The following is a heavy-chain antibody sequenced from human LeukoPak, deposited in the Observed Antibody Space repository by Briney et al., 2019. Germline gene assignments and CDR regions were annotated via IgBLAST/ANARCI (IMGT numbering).Heavy chain of an antibody. D-gene: IGHD3-3*01. CDR3: ARNSVFWSGYYSA. CDR2: IIPIFGTA. J-gene: IGHJ4*02. Sequence: SVKVSCKASGYTFTSFGISWVRQAPGQGLERMGGIIPIFGTANYAQKFQGRVTITADESTSTAYMELSSLRSEDTAVYYCARNSVFWSGYYSAGGQGTLVTVSS. CDR1: GYTFTSFG. V-gene: IGHV1-69*13.